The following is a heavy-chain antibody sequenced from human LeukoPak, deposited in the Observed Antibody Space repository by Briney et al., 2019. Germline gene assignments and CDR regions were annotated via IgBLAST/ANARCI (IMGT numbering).Heavy chain of an antibody. Sequence: SETLSLTCTVSGGSISSGGYYWSWIRQPPGKGLEWIASIYYSGSTYYNPSLRSRVTISVDTSKNQFSLKLSSVTAADTAVYYCARHSGPYASSWFDYWGQGTLVTVSS. D-gene: IGHD6-13*01. V-gene: IGHV4-39*01. CDR3: ARHSGPYASSWFDY. CDR2: IYYSGST. CDR1: GGSISSGGYY. J-gene: IGHJ4*02.